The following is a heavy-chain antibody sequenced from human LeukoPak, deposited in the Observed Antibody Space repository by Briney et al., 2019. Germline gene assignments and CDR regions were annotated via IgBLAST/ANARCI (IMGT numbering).Heavy chain of an antibody. CDR3: AKDHPWGSSSEPDY. CDR2: ISGSGGST. CDR1: GFTFSSYA. Sequence: PGGSLRLSCAASGFTFSSYAMSWVRQAPGKGLEWVSAISGSGGSTYYADSVKGRFTISRDNSKNTLYLQMNSLRAEDTAVYYGAKDHPWGSSSEPDYWGREPWSPSPQ. D-gene: IGHD6-6*01. J-gene: IGHJ4*02. V-gene: IGHV3-23*01.